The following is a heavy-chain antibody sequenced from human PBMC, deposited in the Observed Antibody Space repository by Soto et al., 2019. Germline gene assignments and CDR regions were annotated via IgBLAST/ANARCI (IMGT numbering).Heavy chain of an antibody. D-gene: IGHD2-15*01. Sequence: QVQLVESGGGVVQPGRSLRLSCAASGFTFSSYGMHWVRQAPGKGLEWVAVISYDGSNKYYADSVKGRFTISRDNSKNTLYLQMNSLRAEDTAVYYCAKDRRWGVVVAAIVFDICGQGTMVTVSS. CDR3: AKDRRWGVVVAAIVFDI. CDR2: ISYDGSNK. V-gene: IGHV3-30*18. CDR1: GFTFSSYG. J-gene: IGHJ3*02.